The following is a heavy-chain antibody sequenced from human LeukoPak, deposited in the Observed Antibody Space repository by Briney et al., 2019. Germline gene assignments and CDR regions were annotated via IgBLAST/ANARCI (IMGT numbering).Heavy chain of an antibody. CDR2: IYNSGST. D-gene: IGHD3-3*01. CDR3: ARGSGDYSVDI. CDR1: GGSISSGGYY. Sequence: SETLSLTCTVSGGSISSGGYYWCWIRQHPGEGLEWIGYIYNSGSTYYNPSLKSRTTMSVDTSKNQFSLKLSSVTAADMAVYYCARGSGDYSVDIWGQGTMVTVSS. J-gene: IGHJ3*02. V-gene: IGHV4-31*03.